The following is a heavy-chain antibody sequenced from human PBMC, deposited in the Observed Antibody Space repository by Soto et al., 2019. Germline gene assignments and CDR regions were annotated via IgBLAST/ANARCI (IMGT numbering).Heavy chain of an antibody. V-gene: IGHV1-69*02. CDR1: GGTFSSYT. CDR2: IIPILGIA. Sequence: QVQLVQSGAEVKKPGSSVKVSCKASGGTFSSYTISWVRQAPGQGLEWMGRIIPILGIANYAQKFQGRVTITADKSTSTAYMELSSLRSEDTAVYYCAHESMAGVVVPFGIFDYWGQGTLVTVSS. D-gene: IGHD3-22*01. J-gene: IGHJ4*02. CDR3: AHESMAGVVVPFGIFDY.